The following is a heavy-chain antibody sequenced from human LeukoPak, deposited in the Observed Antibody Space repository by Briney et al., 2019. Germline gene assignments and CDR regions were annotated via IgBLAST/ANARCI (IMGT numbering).Heavy chain of an antibody. J-gene: IGHJ4*02. V-gene: IGHV4-34*01. Sequence: SETLSLTCAVYGGSFSGYYWSWIRQPPGKGLEWIGEIKHSGSTNYNPSLKSRVTISVDTSKNQFSLKLSSVTAADTAVYYCASQIRDCSSTSCYSPYWGQGTLVTVSS. CDR3: ASQIRDCSSTSCYSPY. CDR1: GGSFSGYY. D-gene: IGHD2-2*01. CDR2: IKHSGST.